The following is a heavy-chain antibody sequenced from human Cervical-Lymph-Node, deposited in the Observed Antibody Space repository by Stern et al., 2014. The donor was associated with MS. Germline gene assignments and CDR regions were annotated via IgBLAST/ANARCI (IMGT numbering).Heavy chain of an antibody. CDR1: GGSISSTEYY. J-gene: IGHJ4*02. CDR2: IDNSGTT. D-gene: IGHD6-13*01. V-gene: IGHV4-30-4*01. Sequence: QLQLQESGPGLVKPSQTLSLTCAVTGGSISSTEYYWSWIRQSPGKGLEWIVYIDNSGTTYYNPSLKSRVTISVDTSKNQFSLKLRSVTAADTAVYYCSRDAAGYSLIFGYWGRGALVTVSS. CDR3: SRDAAGYSLIFGY.